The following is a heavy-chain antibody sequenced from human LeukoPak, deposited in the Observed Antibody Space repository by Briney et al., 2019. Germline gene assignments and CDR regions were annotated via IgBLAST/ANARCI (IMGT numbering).Heavy chain of an antibody. J-gene: IGHJ4*02. V-gene: IGHV1-69*06. CDR2: IIPIFGTA. Sequence: SVKVSCKASGGTFSSYAISWVRQAPGQGLEWMGGIIPIFGTANYAQKFQGRVTITADKSTSTAYMELSSPRSEDTAVYYCAREGVATISGALDYWGQGTLVTVSS. CDR1: GGTFSSYA. D-gene: IGHD5-12*01. CDR3: AREGVATISGALDY.